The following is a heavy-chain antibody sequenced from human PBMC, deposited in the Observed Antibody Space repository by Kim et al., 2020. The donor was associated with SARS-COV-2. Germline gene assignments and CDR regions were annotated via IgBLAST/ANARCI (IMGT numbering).Heavy chain of an antibody. CDR1: GGSISSSSYY. CDR3: ARITFGGVIGSDY. V-gene: IGHV4-39*07. J-gene: IGHJ4*02. Sequence: SETLSLTCTVSGGSISSSSYYWGWIRQPPGKGLEWIGSIYYSGSTYYNPSLKSRVTISVDTSKNQFSLKLSSVTAADTAVYYCARITFGGVIGSDYWGQGTLVTVSS. CDR2: IYYSGST. D-gene: IGHD3-16*01.